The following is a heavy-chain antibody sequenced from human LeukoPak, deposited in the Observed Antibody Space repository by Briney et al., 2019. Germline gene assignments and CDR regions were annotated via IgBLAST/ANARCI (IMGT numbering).Heavy chain of an antibody. CDR2: INPNSGGT. J-gene: IGHJ4*02. D-gene: IGHD3-3*01. CDR3: ARVREPSDDYDFWTGEKGGYFDY. Sequence: ASVKVSCKASGYTFTGYYMHWVRQAPGQGLEWMGWINPNSGGTNYAQKFQGRVTMTRDTSISTAYMELSRLRSDDTAVYYCARVREPSDDYDFWTGEKGGYFDYWGQGTLVTVSS. CDR1: GYTFTGYY. V-gene: IGHV1-2*02.